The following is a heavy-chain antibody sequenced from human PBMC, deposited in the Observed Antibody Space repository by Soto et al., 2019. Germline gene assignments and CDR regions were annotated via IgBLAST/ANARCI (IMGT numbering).Heavy chain of an antibody. J-gene: IGHJ3*01. D-gene: IGHD2-2*01. CDR1: GDSISSYF. Sequence: QLQESGPGLVTPSEPLSLTCSVSGDSISSYFKNWIRQPPGKGLEWIGCIYDDGSTKYNPSLESRVTILLDTSKNEFSLRLRSVTSADTAVYYCVSSRSAIYGDAFDVWGQGTMVTVSS. CDR2: IYDDGST. V-gene: IGHV4-59*03. CDR3: VSSRSAIYGDAFDV.